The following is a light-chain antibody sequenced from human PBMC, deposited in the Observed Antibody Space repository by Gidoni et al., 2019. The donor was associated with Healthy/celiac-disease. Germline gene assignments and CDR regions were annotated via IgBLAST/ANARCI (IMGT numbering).Light chain of an antibody. CDR1: SSDVGGYNY. CDR3: SSYTSSSTEV. V-gene: IGLV2-14*01. Sequence: QSALTPPASVSASPGQSITISCTGTSSDVGGYNYVSWYQQPPGKAPRLMISEVRNRPSGFSTRVSGSNSGNTASLTISGLQAEDEADYYCSSYTSSSTEVFGTGTKVTVL. CDR2: EVR. J-gene: IGLJ1*01.